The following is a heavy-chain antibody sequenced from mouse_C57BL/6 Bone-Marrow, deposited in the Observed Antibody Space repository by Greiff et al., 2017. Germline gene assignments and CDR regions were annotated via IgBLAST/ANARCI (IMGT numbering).Heavy chain of an antibody. J-gene: IGHJ4*01. CDR1: GYTFTSYW. V-gene: IGHV1-52*01. CDR2: IDPSDSET. Sequence: QVQLQQPGAELVRPGSSVKLSCKASGYTFTSYWMHWVKQRPIQGLEWIGNIDPSDSETHYNQKFKDKATLTVDKSSSTAYMQLSSLTSEDSAVYYCARWSDYWGDYWGQGTSVTVSS. D-gene: IGHD1-1*02. CDR3: ARWSDYWGDY.